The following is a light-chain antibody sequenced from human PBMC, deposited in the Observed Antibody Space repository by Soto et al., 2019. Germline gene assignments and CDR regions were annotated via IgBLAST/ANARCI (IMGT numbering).Light chain of an antibody. CDR1: QSVSSY. CDR3: QQRYNWPRGT. CDR2: DAS. Sequence: EIVLTQSPATLSLSPGERATVSCRSSQSVSSYLAWYQQKPGQAPRLLIYDASNRATGIPARFSGSGSGTDFTLTISSLEPEDFAVYYCQQRYNWPRGTFGGGTKVDI. V-gene: IGKV3-11*01. J-gene: IGKJ4*01.